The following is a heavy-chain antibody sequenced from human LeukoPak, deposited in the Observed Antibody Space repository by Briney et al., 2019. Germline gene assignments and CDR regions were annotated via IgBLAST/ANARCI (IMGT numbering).Heavy chain of an antibody. CDR1: GFTFSSYG. CDR2: IWYDGSNK. CDR3: ARERYSSNSKPRYYYYGMDV. V-gene: IGHV3-33*01. Sequence: PGRSLRLSCAASGFTFSSYGMHWVRQAPGKGLEWVAVIWYDGSNKYYADSVKGRFTISRDNSKNTLYLQMNSLRAEDTAVYYCARERYSSNSKPRYYYYGMDVWGQGTTVTVSS. J-gene: IGHJ6*02. D-gene: IGHD6-13*01.